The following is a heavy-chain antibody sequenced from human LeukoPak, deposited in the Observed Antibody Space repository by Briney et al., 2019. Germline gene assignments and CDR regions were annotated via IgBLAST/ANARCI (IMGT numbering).Heavy chain of an antibody. CDR2: INPKSGVT. V-gene: IGHV1-2*06. CDR3: ARAGGVIVLVPFDY. CDR1: GYTFTDYY. Sequence: ASVKVSCKASGYTFTDYYIHWVRQAPGQGLEWMGRINPKSGVTNYAQKFQGRVTITRDTSISTTYMEVTGLKSDDTAMYYCARAGGVIVLVPFDYWGQGTLVTVSS. D-gene: IGHD3-22*01. J-gene: IGHJ4*02.